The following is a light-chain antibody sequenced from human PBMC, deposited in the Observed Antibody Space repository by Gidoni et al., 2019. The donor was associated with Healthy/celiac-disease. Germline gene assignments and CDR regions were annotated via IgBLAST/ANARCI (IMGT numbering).Light chain of an antibody. CDR2: GAS. J-gene: IGKJ2*01. Sequence: EIVMTQSPATLSVSPGERATLPRRASKSVISNLACYQQKPVQAPRLLIYGASTRATVIPARFSGSGSGAEFTLTISSLQSEDFAVYYCQQYNNCPLYTFGQGTKLEIK. CDR1: KSVISN. V-gene: IGKV3-15*01. CDR3: QQYNNCPLYT.